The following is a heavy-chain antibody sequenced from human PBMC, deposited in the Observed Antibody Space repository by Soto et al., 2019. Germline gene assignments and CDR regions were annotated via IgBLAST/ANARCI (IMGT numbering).Heavy chain of an antibody. Sequence: GESLKISCKGSGYSFTSYWIGLVRQMPGKGLEWMGIIYPGDSDTRYSPSFQGQVTISADRSISTAYLQWSSLKASDTAMYYCARHYSSSWYYYHYYMDVWGKGTTVTVSS. CDR2: IYPGDSDT. V-gene: IGHV5-51*01. CDR3: ARHYSSSWYYYHYYMDV. J-gene: IGHJ6*03. CDR1: GYSFTSYW. D-gene: IGHD6-13*01.